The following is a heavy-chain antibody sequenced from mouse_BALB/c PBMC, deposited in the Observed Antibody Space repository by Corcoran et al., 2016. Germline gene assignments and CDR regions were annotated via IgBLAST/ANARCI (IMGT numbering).Heavy chain of an antibody. J-gene: IGHJ3*01. V-gene: IGHV9-1*02. CDR1: WYTCTNYG. CDR3: ARGGSSSSWFAY. D-gene: IGHD1-1*01. Sequence: QIQLVQPEPQPIKPGETVKNSSKESWYTCTNYGMIWVKQATGKGLKGRGWINTYTGEPTYADDFKGRIAFSLETSASTAYLQINNLKNEDMATYFCARGGSSSSWFAYWGQGTLVTVSA. CDR2: INTYTGEP.